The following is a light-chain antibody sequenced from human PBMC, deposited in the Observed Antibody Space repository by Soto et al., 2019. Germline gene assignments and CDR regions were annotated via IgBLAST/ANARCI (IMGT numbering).Light chain of an antibody. CDR1: SSNIGAGYD. Sequence: QSVLTQSPSVSGAPGQRVTISCTGSSSNIGAGYDVHWYQQLPGTAPKLLIYRNSNRPSGVPDRFSGSKSGTSASLAITGLQAEDEADYYCQSYDSSLSGYVFGTGTKLTVL. CDR2: RNS. V-gene: IGLV1-40*01. J-gene: IGLJ1*01. CDR3: QSYDSSLSGYV.